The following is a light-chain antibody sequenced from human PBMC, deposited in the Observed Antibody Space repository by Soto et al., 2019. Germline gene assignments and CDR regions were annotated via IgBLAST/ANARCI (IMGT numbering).Light chain of an antibody. CDR1: SSNIGNNY. CDR2: DNN. Sequence: QSVLTQPPSVSAAPGQKVTISCSGSSSNIGNNYVSWYQQLPGTAPKLFIYDNNKRPSGIPDRFSGSKSGTSATLGITGLQTGDEADYYCGTWDSSLSAGVFGGGTKLTVL. J-gene: IGLJ2*01. V-gene: IGLV1-51*01. CDR3: GTWDSSLSAGV.